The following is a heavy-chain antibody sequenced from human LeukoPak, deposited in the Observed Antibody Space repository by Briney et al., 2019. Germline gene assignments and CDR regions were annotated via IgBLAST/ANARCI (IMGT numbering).Heavy chain of an antibody. V-gene: IGHV3-30*03. CDR1: GFTFSSYG. CDR2: ISYDGSDK. CDR3: ARDWGRRYSSGWYGDFDY. J-gene: IGHJ4*02. Sequence: QTGGSLRLSCAASGFTFSSYGMHWVRQAPGKGLEWVAVISYDGSDKYYADSVKGRFTISRDNSKNTLYLQMNSLRPEDTAVYYCARDWGRRYSSGWYGDFDYWGQGTLVTVSS. D-gene: IGHD6-19*01.